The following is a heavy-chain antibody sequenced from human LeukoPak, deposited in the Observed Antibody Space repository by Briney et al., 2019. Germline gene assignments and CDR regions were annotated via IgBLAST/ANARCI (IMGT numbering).Heavy chain of an antibody. V-gene: IGHV4-38-2*02. CDR3: ARGRGIAARPFPFDY. CDR1: GYSISSGYY. J-gene: IGHJ4*02. CDR2: IFYDGSS. D-gene: IGHD6-6*01. Sequence: PSETLSLTCTVSGYSISSGYYWGWIRQPPGKGLEWIGSIFYDGSSDYNPSLKSRVTISVDTSKNKFSLKLSSVTAADTAVYYCARGRGIAARPFPFDYWGQGTLVTVSS.